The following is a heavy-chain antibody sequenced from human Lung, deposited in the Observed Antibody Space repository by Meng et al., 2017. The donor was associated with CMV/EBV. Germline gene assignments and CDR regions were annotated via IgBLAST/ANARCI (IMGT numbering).Heavy chain of an antibody. Sequence: SCAASGFSFKDYSINWVRQAPGRGLEWVSSISSSSTYIYYADSVKGRFTISRDNAKNSLYLQLNSLRAEDTAVYYCVFSGSHDYYFDSWGQGTLVTVSS. J-gene: IGHJ4*02. V-gene: IGHV3-21*01. CDR3: VFSGSHDYYFDS. CDR2: ISSSSTYI. D-gene: IGHD1-26*01. CDR1: GFSFKDYS.